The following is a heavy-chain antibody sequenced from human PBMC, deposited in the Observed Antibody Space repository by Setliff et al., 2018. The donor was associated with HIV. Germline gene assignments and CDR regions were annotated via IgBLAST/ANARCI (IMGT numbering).Heavy chain of an antibody. Sequence: ASVKVSCKASGYTFTNYDINWVRQATGQGLEWMGRMNPNSGNTEYAQQFQGRVTMTRNTSISTAYMELSSLRSEDTAIYYCARGHSGNDYWGQGALVTVSS. CDR2: MNPNSGNT. J-gene: IGHJ4*02. CDR1: GYTFTNYD. CDR3: ARGHSGNDY. D-gene: IGHD1-1*01. V-gene: IGHV1-8*02.